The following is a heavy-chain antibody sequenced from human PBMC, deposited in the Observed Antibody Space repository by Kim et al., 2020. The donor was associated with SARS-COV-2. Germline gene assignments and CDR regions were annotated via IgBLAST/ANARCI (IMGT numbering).Heavy chain of an antibody. CDR3: AKGDYDFWSGYSPGDY. CDR2: ISYDGSNK. V-gene: IGHV3-30*18. J-gene: IGHJ4*02. Sequence: GGSLRLSCAASGFTFSSYGMHWVRQAPGKGLEWVAVISYDGSNKYYADSVKGRFTISRDNSKNTLYLQMNSRRAEDTAVYYCAKGDYDFWSGYSPGDYWGQGTLGTVSS. D-gene: IGHD3-3*01. CDR1: GFTFSSYG.